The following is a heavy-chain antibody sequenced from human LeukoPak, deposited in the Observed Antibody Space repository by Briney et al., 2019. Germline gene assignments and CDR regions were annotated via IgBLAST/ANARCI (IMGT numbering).Heavy chain of an antibody. J-gene: IGHJ2*01. Sequence: SETLSLTCAVYGGSFSGYYWSWIRQPPGKGLEWIGEINHSGSTNYNPSLKSRVTISVDTSKNQFSLKLSSVTAADTAVYYCARAKGGWYSYWYFDLWGRGTLVTVSS. CDR2: INHSGST. D-gene: IGHD6-19*01. CDR1: GGSFSGYY. CDR3: ARAKGGWYSYWYFDL. V-gene: IGHV4-34*01.